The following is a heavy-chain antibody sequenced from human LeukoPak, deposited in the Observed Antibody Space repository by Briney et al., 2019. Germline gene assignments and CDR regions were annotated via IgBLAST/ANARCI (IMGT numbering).Heavy chain of an antibody. CDR3: AKARSWNDILTGYYIYDFDY. CDR2: ISGSGRST. Sequence: GGSLRLSCAACAFTFSSYGMSWVRQAPGKGLEWVSAISGSGRSTYYADSVKGRFTISRDNSKNTLYLQMNSLRAEDTAVYYCAKARSWNDILTGYYIYDFDYWGQGTLVTVSS. D-gene: IGHD3-9*01. CDR1: AFTFSSYG. V-gene: IGHV3-23*01. J-gene: IGHJ4*02.